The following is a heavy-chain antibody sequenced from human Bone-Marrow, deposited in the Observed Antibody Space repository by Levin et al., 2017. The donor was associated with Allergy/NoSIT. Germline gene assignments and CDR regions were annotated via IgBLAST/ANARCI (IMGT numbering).Heavy chain of an antibody. D-gene: IGHD2-2*01. V-gene: IGHV4-39*01. J-gene: IGHJ6*02. CDR1: GGSISSSSYY. CDR3: AIYCSSTSCYSYGMDV. Sequence: SQTLSLTCTVSGGSISSSSYYWGWIRQPPGKGLEWIGSIYYSGSTYYNPSLKSRVTISVDTSKNQFSLKLSSVTAADTAVYYCAIYCSSTSCYSYGMDVWGQGTTVTVSS. CDR2: IYYSGST.